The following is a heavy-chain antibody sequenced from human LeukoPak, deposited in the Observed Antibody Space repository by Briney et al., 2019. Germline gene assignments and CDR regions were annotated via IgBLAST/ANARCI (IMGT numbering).Heavy chain of an antibody. J-gene: IGHJ2*01. D-gene: IGHD1-26*01. CDR3: ARDRGIVGATIWYFDL. CDR1: GFTFSSSG. CDR2: IWYDGSNE. Sequence: GGSLRLSCAASGFTFSSSGMHWVRQAPGKGLEWVALIWYDGSNEYYADSVKGRFTISRDNSKNTLYLQMNSLRAEDTAVYYCARDRGIVGATIWYFDLWGRGTLVTVSS. V-gene: IGHV3-33*01.